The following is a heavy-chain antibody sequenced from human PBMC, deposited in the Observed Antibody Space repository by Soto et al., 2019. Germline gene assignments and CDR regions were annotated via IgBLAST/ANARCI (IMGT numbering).Heavy chain of an antibody. CDR3: ARDKDYDILYGMDV. CDR2: IIPIFGTA. V-gene: IGHV1-69*13. D-gene: IGHD3-9*01. Sequence: SVKASCKSSGGTFSSYAISWVRQAPGQGLEWMGGIIPIFGTANYAQKFQGRVTITADESTSTAYMELSSLRSEDTAVYYCARDKDYDILYGMDVWGQGTTVTVSS. J-gene: IGHJ6*02. CDR1: GGTFSSYA.